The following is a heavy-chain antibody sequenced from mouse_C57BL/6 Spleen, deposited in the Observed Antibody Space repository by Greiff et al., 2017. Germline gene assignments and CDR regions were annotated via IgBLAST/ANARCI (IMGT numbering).Heavy chain of an antibody. Sequence: EVHLVESGGGLVKPGGSLKLSCAASGFTFSDYGMHWVRQAPEKGLEWVAYISSGSSTIYYADTVKGRFTISRDNAKNTLFLQMTSLRSEDTAMYYCARDATTVVEGFAYWGQGTLVTVSA. CDR2: ISSGSSTI. CDR3: ARDATTVVEGFAY. J-gene: IGHJ3*01. D-gene: IGHD1-1*01. V-gene: IGHV5-17*01. CDR1: GFTFSDYG.